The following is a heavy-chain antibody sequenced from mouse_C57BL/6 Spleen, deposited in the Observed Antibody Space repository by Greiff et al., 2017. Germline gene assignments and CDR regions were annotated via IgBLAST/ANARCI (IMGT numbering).Heavy chain of an antibody. J-gene: IGHJ4*01. CDR1: GFSLTSYG. Sequence: VHLVESGPGLVQPSQSLSITCTVSGFSLTSYGVHWVRQPPGKGLEWLGVIWSGGSTDYTAAFISRLSISKDNSKSQVFFKMNSLQADDTAIYYCAKINWPYAMDYWGQGTSVTVSS. CDR3: AKINWPYAMDY. V-gene: IGHV2-4*01. CDR2: IWSGGST. D-gene: IGHD4-1*01.